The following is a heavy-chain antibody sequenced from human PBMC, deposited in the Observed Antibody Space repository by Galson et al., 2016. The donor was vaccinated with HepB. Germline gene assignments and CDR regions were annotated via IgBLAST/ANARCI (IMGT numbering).Heavy chain of an antibody. CDR3: AKAGYHGADAYYYYFDY. CDR1: GFTFSSYG. V-gene: IGHV3-30*18. Sequence: SLRLSCAASGFTFSSYGMHWVRQAPGKGLEWVAVTAYDGSNRYYADSVKGRFTISRDNSKNTLYLQMNSLRPEDTAVSFCAKAGYHGADAYYYYFDYWGHGTQVTGSS. D-gene: IGHD3-16*01. J-gene: IGHJ4*01. CDR2: TAYDGSNR.